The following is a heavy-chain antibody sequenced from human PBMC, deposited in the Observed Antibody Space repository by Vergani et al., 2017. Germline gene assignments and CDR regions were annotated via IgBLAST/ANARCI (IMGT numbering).Heavy chain of an antibody. V-gene: IGHV3-30*03. CDR3: ATKSCGTPGCQIGYFRE. J-gene: IGHJ1*01. CDR2: ISYDGTQK. D-gene: IGHD1-26*01. CDR1: GFTSSYYC. Sequence: QVHLVESGGGVVQPGRSLRLSCVVSGFTSSYYCMHLVRQAPGKGLEWVAVISYDGTQKYYADSVKGRFTISRDNSKSTLYLQMNSLRTEDTAVYYCATKSCGTPGCQIGYFREWGQGTLVTVSS.